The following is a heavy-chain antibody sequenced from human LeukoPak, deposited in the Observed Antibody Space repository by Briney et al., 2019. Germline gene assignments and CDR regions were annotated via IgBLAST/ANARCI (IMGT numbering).Heavy chain of an antibody. J-gene: IGHJ4*02. CDR3: AKDARRSSGWYFFDH. CDR2: ISDSGGTT. CDR1: GFTFSSYA. Sequence: GGSLILSCAASGFTFSSYAMNWVRQAPGKGLEWVSVISDSGGTTYYADSVKGRFTISRDNSRNTLYLQMNSLRVEDTAVYYCAKDARRSSGWYFFDHWGQGTLVTVSS. V-gene: IGHV3-23*01. D-gene: IGHD6-19*01.